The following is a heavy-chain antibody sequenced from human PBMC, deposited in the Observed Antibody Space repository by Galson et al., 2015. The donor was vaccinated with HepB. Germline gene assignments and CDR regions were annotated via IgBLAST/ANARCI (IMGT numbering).Heavy chain of an antibody. D-gene: IGHD4-23*01. CDR3: ARDLNYGGNSGDAFDI. V-gene: IGHV1-46*03. J-gene: IGHJ3*02. CDR1: GYTFTSYY. Sequence: SVKVSCKASGYTFTSYYMHWVRQAPGQGLEWMGIINPSGGSTSYAQKFQGRVTMTRDTSTSTVYMELSSLRSEDTAVYYCARDLNYGGNSGDAFDIWGQGTMVTVSS. CDR2: INPSGGST.